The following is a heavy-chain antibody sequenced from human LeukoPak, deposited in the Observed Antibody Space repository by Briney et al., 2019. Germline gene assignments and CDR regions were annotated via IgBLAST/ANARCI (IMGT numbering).Heavy chain of an antibody. J-gene: IGHJ6*03. Sequence: GASVKVSCKASGYTFTSYYMHWVRQAPGQGLEWMGIINPSGGSTSYAQKFQGRVTMTRDMSTSTVYMELSSLRSEDTAVYYCARDLGRVPRPDYYMDVWGKGTTVTVSS. CDR2: INPSGGST. CDR1: GYTFTSYY. CDR3: ARDLGRVPRPDYYMDV. D-gene: IGHD3-16*01. V-gene: IGHV1-46*01.